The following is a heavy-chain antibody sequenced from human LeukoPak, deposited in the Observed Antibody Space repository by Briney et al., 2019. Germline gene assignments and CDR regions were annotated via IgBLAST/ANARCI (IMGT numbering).Heavy chain of an antibody. CDR3: ARAGMPFYYYYMDV. CDR1: GYTLSSYA. J-gene: IGHJ6*03. V-gene: IGHV7-4-1*02. Sequence: ASVKVSCKASGYTLSSYAMNWVRQAPGQGLEWMGWINTNTGNPTYAQGFTGRFVLSLDTSVSTAFLQISSLKAEDTAVYYCARAGMPFYYYYMDVWGKGATVTVSS. CDR2: INTNTGNP. D-gene: IGHD2-2*01.